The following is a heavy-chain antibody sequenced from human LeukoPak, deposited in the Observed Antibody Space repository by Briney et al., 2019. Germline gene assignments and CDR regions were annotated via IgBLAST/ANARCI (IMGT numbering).Heavy chain of an antibody. J-gene: IGHJ5*02. CDR2: INPNSGGT. CDR1: GYTFTGYY. V-gene: IGHV1-2*06. D-gene: IGHD2-15*01. CDR3: VRGYCSGGSCYSVENWFDP. Sequence: ASVKVSCKAAGYTFTGYYMFWVRQAPGQGLEWMGRINPNSGGTNYAQKFQGRVTTTRDTSISTAYMELSRLRSDDTAVYYCVRGYCSGGSCYSVENWFDPWAREPWSPSPQ.